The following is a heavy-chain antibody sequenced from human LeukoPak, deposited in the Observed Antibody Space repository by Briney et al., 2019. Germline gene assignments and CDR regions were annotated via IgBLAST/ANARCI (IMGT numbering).Heavy chain of an antibody. CDR3: AKGQDGSDYYDSRAEYFQH. CDR2: ISGSGGST. D-gene: IGHD3-22*01. V-gene: IGHV3-23*01. CDR1: GFTFSSYA. Sequence: PGGSLRLSCAAFGFTFSSYAMSWVRQAPGKGLEWVSAISGSGGSTYYADSVKGRFTISRDNSKNTLYLQMNSLRAEDTAVYYCAKGQDGSDYYDSRAEYFQHWGQGTLVTVSS. J-gene: IGHJ1*01.